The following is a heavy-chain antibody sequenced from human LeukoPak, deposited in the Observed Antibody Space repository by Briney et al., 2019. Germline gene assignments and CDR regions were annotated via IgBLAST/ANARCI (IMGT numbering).Heavy chain of an antibody. CDR1: GGSISSSSYY. CDR3: ASTSEDIVVVVAATVRGAFDI. D-gene: IGHD2-15*01. V-gene: IGHV4-39*01. CDR2: IYYSGST. J-gene: IGHJ3*02. Sequence: SETLSLTCTVCGGSISSSSYYWGWIRQPPGKGLEWIGSIYYSGSTYYNPSLKSRVTISVDTSKNQFSLKLSSVTAADPAVYYCASTSEDIVVVVAATVRGAFDIWGQGTMVTVSS.